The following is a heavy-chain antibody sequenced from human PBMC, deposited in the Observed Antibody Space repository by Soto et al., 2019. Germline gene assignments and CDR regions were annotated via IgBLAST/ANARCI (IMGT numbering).Heavy chain of an antibody. CDR2: TYYRSKWYN. D-gene: IGHD2-8*01. V-gene: IGHV6-1*01. CDR1: GDSVSSNSAA. CDR3: AREDIVLMVYAIGYYYMDV. J-gene: IGHJ6*03. Sequence: PSQTLPLSYDISGDSVSSNSAAWNWIRKSPSRGLEWLGRTYYRSKWYNDYAVSVKSRITINPDTSKNQFSLQLNSVTPEDTAVYYRAREDIVLMVYAIGYYYMDVWGKGTTVTVSS.